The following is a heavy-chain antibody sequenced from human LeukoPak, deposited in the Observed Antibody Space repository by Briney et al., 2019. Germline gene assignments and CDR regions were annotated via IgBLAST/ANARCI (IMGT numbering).Heavy chain of an antibody. Sequence: GGSLRLSCAASGFTFSSYWMSWVRQAPGKGLEWVANIHPDGSEKYYVDSLKGRFTISRDNARNSLFLQMNSLRAEDTALYYCAREQDREASATIVGDYWGQGTLVTVSS. CDR1: GFTFSSYW. CDR3: AREQDREASATIVGDY. D-gene: IGHD2-15*01. J-gene: IGHJ4*02. CDR2: IHPDGSEK. V-gene: IGHV3-7*01.